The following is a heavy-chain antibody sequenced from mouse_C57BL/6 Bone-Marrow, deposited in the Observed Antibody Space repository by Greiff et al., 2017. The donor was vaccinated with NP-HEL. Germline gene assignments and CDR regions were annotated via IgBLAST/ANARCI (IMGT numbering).Heavy chain of an antibody. Sequence: VQLQQSGAELVKPGASVKMSCKASGYTFPSSWITWVTQRPGPGLEWIGVIYPGSGSTNYNEKFKSKATLTVDTSSSTAYMQLSSLTSEDSAVYYCAIIYYSNHFDDWGQGTTLTVSA. J-gene: IGHJ2*01. D-gene: IGHD2-5*01. CDR3: AIIYYSNHFDD. CDR2: IYPGSGST. V-gene: IGHV1-55*01. CDR1: GYTFPSSW.